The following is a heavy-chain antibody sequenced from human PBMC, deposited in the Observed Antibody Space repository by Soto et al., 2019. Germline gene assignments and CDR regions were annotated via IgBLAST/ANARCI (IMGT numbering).Heavy chain of an antibody. CDR1: GFTFTSSA. V-gene: IGHV1-58*01. D-gene: IGHD3-3*01. J-gene: IGHJ6*03. CDR3: ARGRTPDFWSGYYVYYYYYMDV. Sequence: SVKVSCKASGFTFTSSAVQWVRQARGQRLEWIGWIVVGGGNTNYAQKFQERVTITRDTSTSTAYMELSSLRSEDTAVYYCARGRTPDFWSGYYVYYYYYMDVWGKGTTVTVSS. CDR2: IVVGGGNT.